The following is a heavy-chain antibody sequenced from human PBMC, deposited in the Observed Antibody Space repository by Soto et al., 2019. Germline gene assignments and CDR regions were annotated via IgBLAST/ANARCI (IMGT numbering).Heavy chain of an antibody. J-gene: IGHJ4*02. Sequence: SVKVSCKASGGTFRRYTITWMRQAPGQGLEWMGGITPMFGTPNYAQKFRGRVTITADESTSTAYMELSSLRSEDTAMYFCARDGTLYDSRAYYYLYWGQGTLVTVSS. CDR3: ARDGTLYDSRAYYYLY. V-gene: IGHV1-69*13. CDR2: ITPMFGTP. D-gene: IGHD3-22*01. CDR1: GGTFRRYT.